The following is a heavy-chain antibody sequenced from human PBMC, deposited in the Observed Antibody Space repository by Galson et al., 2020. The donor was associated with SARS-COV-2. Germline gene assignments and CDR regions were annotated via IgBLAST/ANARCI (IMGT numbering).Heavy chain of an antibody. V-gene: IGHV3-21*01. J-gene: IGHJ6*03. CDR1: GFTFSSYS. D-gene: IGHD2-2*01. Sequence: GGSLRLSCAASGFTFSSYSMNWVRQAPGKALEWVSSISNSSSYIYYADSVKGRFTISRENAKNSLYLQMNSLRAEDTAVYYCASLAWDIVVVPAAPPYYYYMDVWGKGTTVTVSS. CDR3: ASLAWDIVVVPAAPPYYYYMDV. CDR2: ISNSSSYI.